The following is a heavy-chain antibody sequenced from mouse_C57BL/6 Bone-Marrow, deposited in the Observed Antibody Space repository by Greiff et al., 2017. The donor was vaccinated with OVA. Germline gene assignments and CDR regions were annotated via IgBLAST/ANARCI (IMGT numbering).Heavy chain of an antibody. Sequence: QVQLQQSGAELVRPGASVTLSCKASGYTFTDYEMHWVKQTPVHGLEWIGAIDPETGGTAYNQKVKGKAILTADKSSSTAYMELRSLTSEDSAVYYGTRLTNWDWFADWGQGTLVTVSA. CDR3: TRLTNWDWFAD. D-gene: IGHD4-1*02. V-gene: IGHV1-15*01. J-gene: IGHJ3*01. CDR2: IDPETGGT. CDR1: GYTFTDYE.